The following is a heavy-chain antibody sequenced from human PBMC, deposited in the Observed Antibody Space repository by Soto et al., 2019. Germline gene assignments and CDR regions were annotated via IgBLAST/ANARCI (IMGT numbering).Heavy chain of an antibody. V-gene: IGHV2-5*02. Sequence: QITLKESGPTLVKPTQTLTLTCTFSGFSLTTSAVGVGWIHQPPGKALEWLALLYWDDDNQYSPSLRNRLTLTKDTSKNQVVLTMTNMDPVDTATYYCAHGSGWLFDYWGQGTLVTVSS. J-gene: IGHJ4*02. CDR2: LYWDDDN. CDR3: AHGSGWLFDY. CDR1: GFSLTTSAVG. D-gene: IGHD6-19*01.